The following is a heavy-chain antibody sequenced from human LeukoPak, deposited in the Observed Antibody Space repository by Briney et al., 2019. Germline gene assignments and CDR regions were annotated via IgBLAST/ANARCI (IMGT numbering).Heavy chain of an antibody. J-gene: IGHJ4*02. CDR1: GGSFSHYY. CDR3: SRGSDESKTGDY. D-gene: IGHD6-25*01. Sequence: PSETLSLTCAIYGGSFSHYYWSWIRQPPGKGLEWVGEIHPSGSTSFNPSLESRVSISKDTSKNQFSLKLTSVTAADTAVYYYSRGSDESKTGDYWGQGTLVTVSS. V-gene: IGHV4-34*01. CDR2: IHPSGST.